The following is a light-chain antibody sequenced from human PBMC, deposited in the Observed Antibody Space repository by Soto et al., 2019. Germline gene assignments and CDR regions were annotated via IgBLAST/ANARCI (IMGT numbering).Light chain of an antibody. Sequence: SYELTQPPSVSVAPGKTARITCGGNNIGSKSVHWYQQKPGQAPVLVIYYDSDRPSGIPERFSGSNSGNTATLTISRVEAGDEADYYCQVWAGSSDHLVFGGGTKLTVL. J-gene: IGLJ2*01. CDR1: NIGSKS. CDR2: YDS. CDR3: QVWAGSSDHLV. V-gene: IGLV3-21*04.